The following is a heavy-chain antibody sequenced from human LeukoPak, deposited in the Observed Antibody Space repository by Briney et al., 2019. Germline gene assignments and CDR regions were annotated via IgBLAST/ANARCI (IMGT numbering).Heavy chain of an antibody. CDR2: ISGSGGNT. CDR3: AKLPGLGWLFIFDY. CDR1: GFTFSSYS. V-gene: IGHV3-23*01. D-gene: IGHD3-22*01. J-gene: IGHJ4*02. Sequence: GGSLRLSCAASGFTFSSYSMSWVRQAPGKGLEWVSAISGSGGNTYYADSVKGRFTISRDNSKNTLYLQKNNVRDEDTAVYYGAKLPGLGWLFIFDYWGQGTLVTVSS.